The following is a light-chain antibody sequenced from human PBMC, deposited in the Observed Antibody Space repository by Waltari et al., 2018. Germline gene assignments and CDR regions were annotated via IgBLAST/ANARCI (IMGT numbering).Light chain of an antibody. J-gene: IGLJ2*01. Sequence: QSVLTQPPSTSGTPGQTVTISCSGSTSNIGTNTVTWYQQFPGTAPKVLVFANYHRPSGVPDRFSTSKSGTSASLVISGLQSEDEGDYCCATWDDSLVGRVFGGGTKLTVL. CDR1: TSNIGTNT. V-gene: IGLV1-44*01. CDR2: ANY. CDR3: ATWDDSLVGRV.